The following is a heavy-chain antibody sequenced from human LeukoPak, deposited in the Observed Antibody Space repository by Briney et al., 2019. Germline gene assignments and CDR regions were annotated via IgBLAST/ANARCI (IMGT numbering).Heavy chain of an antibody. D-gene: IGHD4-23*01. CDR3: AKGGGNSGYFQH. CDR1: GFTFDDYA. Sequence: PGRSLRLSCAPSGFTFDDYAMHWVRQAPGKGLEWVSGISWNSDNIGYADSVKGRFTISRDNAKNSLYLQMDSLRTEDTAFYYCAKGGGNSGYFQHWGQGTLVTVSS. V-gene: IGHV3-9*01. CDR2: ISWNSDNI. J-gene: IGHJ1*01.